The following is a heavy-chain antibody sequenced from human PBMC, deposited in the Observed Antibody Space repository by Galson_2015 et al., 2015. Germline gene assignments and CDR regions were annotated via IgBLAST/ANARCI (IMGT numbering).Heavy chain of an antibody. CDR1: GYTLTELS. Sequence: SVKVSCKGSGYTLTELSMHWVRQAPGKGLEWMGGFDPEDGETIYAQKFQGRVTMTEDTSTDTAYMELSSLRSEDTAVYYCATAPRTVVTLAFDIWGQGTMVTVSS. V-gene: IGHV1-24*01. CDR2: FDPEDGET. J-gene: IGHJ3*02. CDR3: ATAPRTVVTLAFDI. D-gene: IGHD4-23*01.